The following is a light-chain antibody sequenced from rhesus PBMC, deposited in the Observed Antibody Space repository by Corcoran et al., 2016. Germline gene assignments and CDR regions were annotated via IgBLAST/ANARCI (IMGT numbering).Light chain of an antibody. CDR1: QSIGSS. CDR3: QQSSSFPYS. V-gene: IGKV6-55*01. Sequence: EIVLTQSPAFQSVTLKEKVTITCQASQSIGSSLHWHQQKPDQSPKLLIKYASQSISGVPSRFSGCGSGTDFTLTINSLEAEDAATYYCQQSSSFPYSFGQGTKVEIK. J-gene: IGKJ2*01. CDR2: YAS.